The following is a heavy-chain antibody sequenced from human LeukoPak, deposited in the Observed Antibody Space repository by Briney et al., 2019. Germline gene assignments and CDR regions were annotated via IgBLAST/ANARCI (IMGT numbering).Heavy chain of an antibody. J-gene: IGHJ6*02. CDR2: INHSGST. CDR3: ARGGILTGYPSYYYYYYGMDV. CDR1: GGSFSGYY. Sequence: SETLSLTCAVYGGSFSGYYWSWIRRPPGKGLEWIGDINHSGSTNYNPSLKSRVTISVDTSKNQFSLKLSSVTAADTAVYYCARGGILTGYPSYYYYYYGMDVWGQGTTVTVSS. D-gene: IGHD3-9*01. V-gene: IGHV4-34*01.